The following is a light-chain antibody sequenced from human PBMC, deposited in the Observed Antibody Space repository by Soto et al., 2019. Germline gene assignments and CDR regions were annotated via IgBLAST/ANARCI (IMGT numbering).Light chain of an antibody. CDR3: QQRSNWPPVT. J-gene: IGKJ4*01. CDR1: QSVSSY. V-gene: IGKV3-11*01. CDR2: DAS. Sequence: EIVLTQSPATLSLSPGERATLSCRASQSVSSYLDWYQQKPGQAPRLLIYDASNRATGIPARFSGSGSGTDFTLTISSLEREDCAVYYCQQRSNWPPVTFGGGTKVEIK.